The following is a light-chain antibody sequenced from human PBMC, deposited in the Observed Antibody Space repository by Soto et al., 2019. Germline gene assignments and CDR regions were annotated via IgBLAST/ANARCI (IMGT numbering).Light chain of an antibody. CDR3: QQYNTYPWT. V-gene: IGKV1-5*01. Sequence: DIQMTQSPPTLSASVGDRVTITCRASQSITSWLAWYQQKPGKAPKVLIYDASSLESGVPSRFSGSESGTEFTLTISSLQTDDFATYYCQQYNTYPWTFGQGTKVEFK. CDR1: QSITSW. CDR2: DAS. J-gene: IGKJ1*01.